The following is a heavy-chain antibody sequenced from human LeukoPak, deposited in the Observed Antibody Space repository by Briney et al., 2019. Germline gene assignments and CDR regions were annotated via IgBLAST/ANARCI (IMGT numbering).Heavy chain of an antibody. Sequence: GASVKVSCKASGYTFTGYYMHWVRQAPGQGLEWMGWINPNSGGTNYAQKFQGRVTMTRDTSISTAYMELSRLRSDDTAVYYCARGRVEVDSSGWLPDYWGQGTLVTVSS. CDR3: ARGRVEVDSSGWLPDY. V-gene: IGHV1-2*02. CDR2: INPNSGGT. CDR1: GYTFTGYY. J-gene: IGHJ4*02. D-gene: IGHD6-19*01.